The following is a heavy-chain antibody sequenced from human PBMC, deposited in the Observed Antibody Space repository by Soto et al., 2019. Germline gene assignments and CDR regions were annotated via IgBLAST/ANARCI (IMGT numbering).Heavy chain of an antibody. D-gene: IGHD6-19*01. CDR1: GFTFSSHW. J-gene: IGHJ4*02. CDR3: ARVSSSGWFFDY. CDR2: IKQDGSEK. V-gene: IGHV3-7*01. Sequence: PGGSLRLSCAASGFTFSSHWMSWVRQAPGKGLEWVANIKQDGSEKFYVDSVKGRFTISRDNAKNSLYLQVNSLRAEDTTVYYCARVSSSGWFFDYWGQGTLVTVSS.